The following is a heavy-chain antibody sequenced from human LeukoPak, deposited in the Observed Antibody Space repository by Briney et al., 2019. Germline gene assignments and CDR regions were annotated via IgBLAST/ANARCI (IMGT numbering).Heavy chain of an antibody. D-gene: IGHD3-16*01. Sequence: GGSLRLSCAASGFTFSSYEMNWVRQAPGKGLEWVSYISSSGSTIYYADSVKGRFTISRDNAKNSLYLQMNSLRAEDTAVYYCARARKVTTFRGWGFHFDYWGQGTLVTVSS. CDR1: GFTFSSYE. CDR2: ISSSGSTI. CDR3: ARARKVTTFRGWGFHFDY. J-gene: IGHJ4*02. V-gene: IGHV3-48*03.